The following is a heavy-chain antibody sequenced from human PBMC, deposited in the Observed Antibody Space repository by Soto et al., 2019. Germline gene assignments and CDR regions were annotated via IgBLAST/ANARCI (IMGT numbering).Heavy chain of an antibody. Sequence: EVQLLDSGGGLVQPGGSVRLSCAASGLTFGNYAMSWVRQAPGKGLEWVSAISGDSGRTYYADSVKGRFTISRDNSKNKLYLQMNTLRAEDTAVYYCAVTPNCGRDCSAASFWYFDIWGRGTLVTVSS. CDR3: AVTPNCGRDCSAASFWYFDI. CDR1: GLTFGNYA. V-gene: IGHV3-23*01. D-gene: IGHD2-21*02. CDR2: ISGDSGRT. J-gene: IGHJ2*01.